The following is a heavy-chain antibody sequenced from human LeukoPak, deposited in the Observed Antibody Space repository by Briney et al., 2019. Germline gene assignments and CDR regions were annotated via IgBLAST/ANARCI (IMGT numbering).Heavy chain of an antibody. Sequence: ASVKVSCKASGYTFTSYAMHWVRQAPGQRLEWMGWINAGNGNTKYSQKSQGRVTITRDTSASTAYMELSSLRSEDTAVYYCARRNSGSYYYYGMDVWGQGTTVNVSS. J-gene: IGHJ6*02. D-gene: IGHD1-26*01. CDR1: GYTFTSYA. V-gene: IGHV1-3*01. CDR3: ARRNSGSYYYYGMDV. CDR2: INAGNGNT.